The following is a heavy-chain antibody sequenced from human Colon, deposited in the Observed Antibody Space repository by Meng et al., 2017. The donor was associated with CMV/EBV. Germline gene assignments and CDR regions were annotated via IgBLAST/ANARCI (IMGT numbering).Heavy chain of an antibody. J-gene: IGHJ5*02. CDR1: GYTFTGYW. CDR2: ITPNGDST. Sequence: QVQLVQSGVEVKKPGTSVNFSCKASGYTFTGYWMHWVRQAPGQGLEWMGLITPNGDSTYYAQNFQGRVTMTSDTSTSTIYMDLNNLRSEDTAVYYCARQISVGSVDPWGQGTLVTVSS. D-gene: IGHD1-26*01. CDR3: ARQISVGSVDP. V-gene: IGHV1-46*01.